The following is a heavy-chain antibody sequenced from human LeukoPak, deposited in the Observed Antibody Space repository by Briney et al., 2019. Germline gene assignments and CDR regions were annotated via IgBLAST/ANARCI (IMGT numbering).Heavy chain of an antibody. V-gene: IGHV3-7*01. CDR3: ARGEGNYGLVGYYGMDV. CDR1: GFTFRNYW. Sequence: PGGSLRLSCAASGFTFRNYWMSWVRQAPGTGLEWVANIKQDGSDRNYVTSVRGRFTISRDNAKNSLYLQMNSLRAEDTAVYYCARGEGNYGLVGYYGMDVWGQGTTVTVSS. J-gene: IGHJ6*02. CDR2: IKQDGSDR. D-gene: IGHD4-11*01.